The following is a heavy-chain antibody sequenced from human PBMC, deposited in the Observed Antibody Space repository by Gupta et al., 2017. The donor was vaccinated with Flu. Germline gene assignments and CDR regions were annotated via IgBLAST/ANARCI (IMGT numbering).Heavy chain of an antibody. CDR2: IYPGDYGT. V-gene: IGHV5-51*01. CDR3: ARHATSGSSEGCRVAGIDV. J-gene: IGHJ6*02. D-gene: IGHD2-15*01. Sequence: LEWMGIIYPGDYGTKDSPSFQGQVTMSVDKSIATAYLQWNSLKASDTAIYYCARHATSGSSEGCRVAGIDVWGQGTTVTVSS.